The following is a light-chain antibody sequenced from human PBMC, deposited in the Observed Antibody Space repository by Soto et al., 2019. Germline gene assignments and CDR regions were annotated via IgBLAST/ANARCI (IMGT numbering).Light chain of an antibody. CDR2: DTS. J-gene: IGKJ2*01. CDR1: QSVSSN. Sequence: EIVLTQSPATLSLYPGERATLSCRASQSVSSNFSWYHQKPGQAPRLLIYDTSTRSTGIPARFSCSGSGTEITLSLSRLEPEAFAIYYCQQYYGWARTFGQGTKLEIK. V-gene: IGKV3-15*01. CDR3: QQYYGWART.